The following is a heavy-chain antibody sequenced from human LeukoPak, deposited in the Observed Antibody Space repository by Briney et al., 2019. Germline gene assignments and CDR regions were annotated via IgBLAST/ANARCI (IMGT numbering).Heavy chain of an antibody. CDR3: AKETGERAFDP. D-gene: IGHD1-1*01. J-gene: IGHJ5*02. Sequence: GRSLRLSCAASGFTFSRYGMHWVRQTPGKGLEWVAVISYDASNKYYADSVKGRFTISRDNSKNTLYLQMNSLRAEDTAVYYCAKETGERAFDPWGQGTLVTVSS. CDR2: ISYDASNK. CDR1: GFTFSRYG. V-gene: IGHV3-30*18.